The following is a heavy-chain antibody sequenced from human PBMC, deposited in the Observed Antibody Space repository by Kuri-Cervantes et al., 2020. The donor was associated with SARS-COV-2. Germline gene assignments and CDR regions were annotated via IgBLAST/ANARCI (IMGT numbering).Heavy chain of an antibody. J-gene: IGHJ3*02. V-gene: IGHV1-69*08. Sequence: SVKVSCKASGYTFTGYYMHWVRQAPGQGLEWMGRIIPILGTANYAQEFQGRVTITADKSTSTAYMELSSLRSEDTAVYYCAIHLEWGCSSTSCYCGASDIWGQGTMVTISS. CDR1: GYTFTGYY. D-gene: IGHD2-2*01. CDR3: AIHLEWGCSSTSCYCGASDI. CDR2: IIPILGTA.